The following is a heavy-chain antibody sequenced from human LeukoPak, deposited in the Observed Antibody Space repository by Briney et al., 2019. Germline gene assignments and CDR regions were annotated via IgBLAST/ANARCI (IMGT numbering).Heavy chain of an antibody. D-gene: IGHD3-10*01. CDR3: ARESPGGY. J-gene: IGHJ4*02. CDR2: ISGSGNAI. V-gene: IGHV3-48*03. Sequence: GGSLRLSCAASGFTLSRYEMNWVRQAPGKGLEWVSYISGSGNAIYYADSVKGRFTISRDNAKDSLYLQMNSVRVEDTAVYYCARESPGGYWGQGTLVTVSS. CDR1: GFTLSRYE.